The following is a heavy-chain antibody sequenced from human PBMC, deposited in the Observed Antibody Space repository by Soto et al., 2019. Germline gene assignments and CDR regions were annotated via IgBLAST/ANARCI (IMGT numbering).Heavy chain of an antibody. CDR3: AKDRGLAESGRWSHYYYGMDV. V-gene: IGHV3-30*18. CDR2: ISSDGSSK. Sequence: GGSLRLSCVASGFTLTNSGMHWVRQAPGQGLEWVAVISSDGSSKYYGDSVRGRFTISRDNSKNTLFLEMNSLRSEDTAVYYCAKDRGLAESGRWSHYYYGMDVWGQGTTVTVS. D-gene: IGHD1-26*01. J-gene: IGHJ6*02. CDR1: GFTLTNSG.